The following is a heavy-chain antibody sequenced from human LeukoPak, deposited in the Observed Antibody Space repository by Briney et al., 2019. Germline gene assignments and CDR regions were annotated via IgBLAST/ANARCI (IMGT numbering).Heavy chain of an antibody. J-gene: IGHJ3*02. V-gene: IGHV5-51*01. CDR3: ARPTRIQLSSDLGAFDI. CDR1: GYSFPSYW. Sequence: GESLKISCKGSGYSFPSYWIGWVRQMPGKGLEWMGIIYPGDSDTRYSPSFQGQVTISADKSISTAYLQWSSLKASDTAMYYCARPTRIQLSSDLGAFDIWGQGTMVTVSS. D-gene: IGHD5-18*01. CDR2: IYPGDSDT.